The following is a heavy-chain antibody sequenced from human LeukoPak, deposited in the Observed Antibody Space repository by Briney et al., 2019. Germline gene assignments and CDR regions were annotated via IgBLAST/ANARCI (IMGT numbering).Heavy chain of an antibody. D-gene: IGHD5-24*01. CDR3: TRHKRWLQSPDAFDI. Sequence: SETLSLTCTVSGGSISSYYWSWIRQPAGKGLEWIGYTYYSGSTSYNPSLKSRVAISVDMSKSQFSLELSSVTAADTAIYYCTRHKRWLQSPDAFDIWGQGTMVTVSS. CDR2: TYYSGST. V-gene: IGHV4-59*08. J-gene: IGHJ3*02. CDR1: GGSISSYY.